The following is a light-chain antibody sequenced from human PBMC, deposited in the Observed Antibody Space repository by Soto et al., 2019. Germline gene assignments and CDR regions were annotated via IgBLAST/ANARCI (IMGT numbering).Light chain of an antibody. CDR3: QRYNSYSWT. CDR1: QSISSW. J-gene: IGKJ1*01. Sequence: DIQMTQSPSTLSASVGDRVTITCRASQSISSWLAWYQQKPGKAPKLLIYKASSLESGVPSRFSGSGSGTDFTLTISSLQPDDFATYYCQRYNSYSWTFGRGTKVEI. V-gene: IGKV1-5*03. CDR2: KAS.